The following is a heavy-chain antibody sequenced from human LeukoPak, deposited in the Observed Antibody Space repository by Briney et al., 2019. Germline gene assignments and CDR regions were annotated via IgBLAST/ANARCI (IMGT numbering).Heavy chain of an antibody. D-gene: IGHD5-18*01. V-gene: IGHV4-34*01. CDR3: ARRKVDTAMVFVTSLQYYFDY. CDR2: INHSGST. J-gene: IGHJ4*02. CDR1: GGSFSGYY. Sequence: SETLSLTCAVYGGSFSGYYWSWIRQPPGKGLEWIGEINHSGSTNYNPSLKSRVTISVDTSKNQFSLKLSSATAADTAVYYCARRKVDTAMVFVTSLQYYFDYWGQGTLVTVSS.